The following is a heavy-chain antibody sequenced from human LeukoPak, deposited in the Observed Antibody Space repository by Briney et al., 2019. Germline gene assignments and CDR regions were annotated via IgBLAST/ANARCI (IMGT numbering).Heavy chain of an antibody. CDR2: IIPIFGTA. CDR3: AGGADVGLYTFDY. D-gene: IGHD2-2*02. Sequence: SVKVSCKASGGTFSSYAISWVRQAPGQGLEWMGGIIPIFGTANYAQKFQGRVPITADESTSTAYMELSSLRSEDTAVYYCAGGADVGLYTFDYWGQGTLVTVSS. V-gene: IGHV1-69*13. CDR1: GGTFSSYA. J-gene: IGHJ4*02.